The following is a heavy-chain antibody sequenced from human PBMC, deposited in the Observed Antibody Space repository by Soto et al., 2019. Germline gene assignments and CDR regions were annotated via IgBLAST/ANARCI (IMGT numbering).Heavy chain of an antibody. V-gene: IGHV3-23*01. J-gene: IGHJ5*02. CDR2: ISGSGGST. D-gene: IGHD2-2*01. CDR1: GFTFSSYA. CDR3: AKGAYCSSTSCYFRSFWFDP. Sequence: GGSLRLSCAASGFTFSSYAMSWVRQAPGKGLEWVSAISGSGGSTYYADSVKGRFTISRDNSKNTLYLQMNSLRAEDTAVYYCAKGAYCSSTSCYFRSFWFDPWGQGTLVTVSS.